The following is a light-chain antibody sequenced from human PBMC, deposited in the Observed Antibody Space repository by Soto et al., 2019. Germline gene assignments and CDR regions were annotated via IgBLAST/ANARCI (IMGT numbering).Light chain of an antibody. CDR2: DAS. Sequence: IQMTQSPSSLSASVGDRVTIACRASQGVSSSLAWYQQIPGKAPKLLIYDASTLQTGVPSRFSGSGSGTDFTLTISYLQSEDFGTYYCQQFYNYPRTFGQGTKVDIK. J-gene: IGKJ1*01. CDR3: QQFYNYPRT. CDR1: QGVSSS. V-gene: IGKV1D-13*01.